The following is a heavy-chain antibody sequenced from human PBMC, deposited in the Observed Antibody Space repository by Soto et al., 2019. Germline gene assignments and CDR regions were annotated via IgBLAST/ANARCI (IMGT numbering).Heavy chain of an antibody. J-gene: IGHJ4*02. Sequence: SETLSLTCTVSGGSISSYYWRWIRQPPGKGLEWIGYIYYSGSTNYNPSLKSRVTISVDTSKNQFSLKLSSVTAADTAVYYCAREGDYFDYWGQGTLVTVSS. CDR3: AREGDYFDY. CDR2: IYYSGST. V-gene: IGHV4-59*01. CDR1: GGSISSYY.